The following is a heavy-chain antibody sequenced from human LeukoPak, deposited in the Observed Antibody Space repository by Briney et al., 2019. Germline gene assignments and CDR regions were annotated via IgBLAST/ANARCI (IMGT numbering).Heavy chain of an antibody. CDR1: GFTVSSNY. D-gene: IGHD4-23*01. CDR3: ASSGVTPHYYYYMDV. J-gene: IGHJ6*03. V-gene: IGHV3-53*01. CDR2: IYSGGST. Sequence: GGSLRLSCAASGFTVSSNYMSWVRQAPGKGLEWVSVIYSGGSTYYADSVKGRFTISRDNSKNTLYLQMNSLRAEDTAVYYCASSGVTPHYYYYMDVWGKGTTVTISS.